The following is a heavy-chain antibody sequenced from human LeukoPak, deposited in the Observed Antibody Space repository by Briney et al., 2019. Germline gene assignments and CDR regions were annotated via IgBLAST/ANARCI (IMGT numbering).Heavy chain of an antibody. V-gene: IGHV3-30-3*01. CDR3: ARDGALSGYYSLYYFDY. CDR2: ISYDGCNK. CDR1: GFTFSSYA. D-gene: IGHD3-3*01. J-gene: IGHJ4*02. Sequence: PGGSLRLSCAASGFTFSSYAMHWVRQAPGKGLEWVAVISYDGCNKYYADSVKGRFTISRDNSKNTLYLQMNSLRAEDTAVYYCARDGALSGYYSLYYFDYWGQGTLVTVSS.